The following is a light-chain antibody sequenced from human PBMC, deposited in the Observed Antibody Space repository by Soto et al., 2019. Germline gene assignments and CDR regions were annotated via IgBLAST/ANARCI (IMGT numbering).Light chain of an antibody. CDR1: QSVSTY. CDR3: QQRSSWPRT. Sequence: EIVLTQSPATLSLSPGQRATLSCRARQSVSTYVAWYQQKPGQAPRLVIYEAFNRATGIPARFSGSGSGTDFTLTISSLEPEDFAVYYCQQRSSWPRTFGQGTKVDIK. CDR2: EAF. V-gene: IGKV3-11*01. J-gene: IGKJ1*01.